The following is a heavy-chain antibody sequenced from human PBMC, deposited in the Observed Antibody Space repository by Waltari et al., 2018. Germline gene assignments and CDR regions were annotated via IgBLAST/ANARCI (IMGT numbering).Heavy chain of an antibody. CDR3: ARGGMYQFDY. D-gene: IGHD1-26*01. V-gene: IGHV3-74*01. Sequence: DVQLVASGGGLVQPGGSRRLSGAASGFTFSSYWMHWVRQAPGKGLEWVSLIRTDATETNYADSVKGRFTISRDNAKSILSLQMNSLRAEDTALYFCARGGMYQFDYWGQGILVTVSS. CDR1: GFTFSSYW. J-gene: IGHJ4*02. CDR2: IRTDATET.